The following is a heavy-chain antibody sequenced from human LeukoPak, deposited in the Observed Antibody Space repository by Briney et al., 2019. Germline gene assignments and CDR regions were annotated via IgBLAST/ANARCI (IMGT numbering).Heavy chain of an antibody. CDR3: ARLMDYYDIASAFDI. CDR2: INPSGGST. J-gene: IGHJ3*02. V-gene: IGHV1-46*01. CDR1: GYTFPSYY. D-gene: IGHD3-22*01. Sequence: GASVKVSCKASGYTFPSYYMHWVRQAPGQGLEWMGIINPSGGSTSYAQKFQGRVTMTRDTSTSTVYMELSSLRSEDTAVYYCARLMDYYDIASAFDIWGQGTMVTVSS.